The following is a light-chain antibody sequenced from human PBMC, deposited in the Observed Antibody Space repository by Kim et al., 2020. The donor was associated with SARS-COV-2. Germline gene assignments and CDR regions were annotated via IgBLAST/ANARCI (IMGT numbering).Light chain of an antibody. J-gene: IGKJ2*01. CDR2: TAS. CDR3: QQSYSTPPDT. CDR1: QGIDTY. Sequence: ASVGDRVTITCRASQGIDTYLNWYQQKPGKAPRLLITTASNLQSGVPSRFSGSGSGTEFTLTISILQPDDFATYYCQQSYSTPPDTFGQGTKLEIK. V-gene: IGKV1-39*01.